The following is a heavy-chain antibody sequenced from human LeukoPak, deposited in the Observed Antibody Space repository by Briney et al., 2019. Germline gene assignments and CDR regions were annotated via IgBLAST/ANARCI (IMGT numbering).Heavy chain of an antibody. CDR2: ISYSGST. Sequence: SQTLSLTCTVSGGSISSDGYYWSWIRQHPGKGLEWIGYISYSGSTYYNPSLKSRITISVDTSEKQFSLKLSSVTAADTAVYYWARGGGEVANPCDYWGQGTLVTVSS. J-gene: IGHJ4*02. D-gene: IGHD5-24*01. CDR1: GGSISSDGYY. CDR3: ARGGGEVANPCDY. V-gene: IGHV4-31*03.